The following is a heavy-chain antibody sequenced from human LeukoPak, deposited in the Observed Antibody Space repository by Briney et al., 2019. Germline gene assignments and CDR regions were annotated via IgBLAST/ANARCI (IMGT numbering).Heavy chain of an antibody. Sequence: GESLKISCKASGYDFAYFWIGWVRQMPGKGLEWMGIIWPGDSVSKYNPSFQGQVTISADKSISTAYLQWNSLKVSDTAIYYCARHEAAYYYYMDVWGKGTTVTVSS. J-gene: IGHJ6*03. V-gene: IGHV5-51*01. CDR2: IWPGDSVS. CDR3: ARHEAAYYYYMDV. D-gene: IGHD6-13*01. CDR1: GYDFAYFW.